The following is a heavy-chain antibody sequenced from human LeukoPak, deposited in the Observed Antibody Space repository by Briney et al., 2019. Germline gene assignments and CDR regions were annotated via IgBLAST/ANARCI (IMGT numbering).Heavy chain of an antibody. Sequence: GAAVKVSFKASGYKFTSYGISWGRQAPGQGLDWMGWISAYNGNTNYAHNLQGRVTMTTDTSTSTAYMELRSLRSDDTAVYYCARGATENWFDPWGQGTLVTVSS. CDR3: ARGATENWFDP. CDR2: ISAYNGNT. V-gene: IGHV1-18*01. J-gene: IGHJ5*02. D-gene: IGHD5-12*01. CDR1: GYKFTSYG.